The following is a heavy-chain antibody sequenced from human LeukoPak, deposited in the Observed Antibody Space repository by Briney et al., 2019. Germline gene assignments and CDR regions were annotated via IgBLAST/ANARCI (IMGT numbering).Heavy chain of an antibody. J-gene: IGHJ4*02. V-gene: IGHV3-21*01. CDR1: GFTFSRYR. CDR2: ISGSCTYM. D-gene: IGHD6-6*01. Sequence: GGSLRLSCAASGFTFSRYRMDWVRQARGKGVEGVSSISGSCTYMHYADAVKGRFTISRDNAKNSLYLQMNSLRAEDTAVYFCVRDDRRSSASSDFDYWGQGTLVTVSS. CDR3: VRDDRRSSASSDFDY.